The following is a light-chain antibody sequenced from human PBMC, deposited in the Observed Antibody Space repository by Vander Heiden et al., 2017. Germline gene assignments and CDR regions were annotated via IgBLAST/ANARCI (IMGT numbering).Light chain of an antibody. CDR3: QQYYSPPYT. CDR2: WAS. CDR1: QGVLSSSNNKNY. V-gene: IGKV4-1*01. J-gene: IGKJ2*01. Sequence: DLVMPHSPDSLALSLGETATINCKSSQGVLSSSNNKNYLVWFQQKPGQPPKLLIYWASTRESGVPDRFSGSGSGTDFTLTMSSLQAEDVAVYYCQQYYSPPYTFGQGTKLEIK.